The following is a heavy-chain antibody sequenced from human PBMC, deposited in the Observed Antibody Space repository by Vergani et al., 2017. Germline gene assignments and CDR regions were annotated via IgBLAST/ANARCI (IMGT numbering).Heavy chain of an antibody. J-gene: IGHJ4*01. CDR3: ARAYGRYDWFDY. Sequence: EVQLVESGGGLVKPGGSLRLSCAASGFTFSSYAMSWVRQAPGKGLEWVSAISGSGGSTYYADSVKGRFTISRDNSKNTLYLQMNSLRVEDTAVYYCARAYGRYDWFDYWGQRTLVTVSS. D-gene: IGHD1-20*01. CDR1: GFTFSSYA. CDR2: ISGSGGST. V-gene: IGHV3-23*04.